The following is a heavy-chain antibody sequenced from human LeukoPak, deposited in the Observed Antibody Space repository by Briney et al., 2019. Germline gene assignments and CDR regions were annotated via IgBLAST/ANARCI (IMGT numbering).Heavy chain of an antibody. V-gene: IGHV4-30-2*01. Sequence: PSETLSLTCAVSGGSISSGGYSWRWIRQPPGKGLEWIVYIYHSGSTYYNPSLKSRVPISVDRSKNQFSLKLSSVTAADTAVYYCATGAATAGDFDYWGQGTLVTVSS. CDR2: IYHSGST. J-gene: IGHJ4*02. D-gene: IGHD1-26*01. CDR1: GGSISSGGYS. CDR3: ATGAATAGDFDY.